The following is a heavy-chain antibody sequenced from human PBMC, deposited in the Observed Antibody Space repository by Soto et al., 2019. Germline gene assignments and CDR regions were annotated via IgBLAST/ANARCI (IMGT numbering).Heavy chain of an antibody. V-gene: IGHV3-21*01. Sequence: GGSLRLSCAASGFTFSSYSMNWVRQAPGKGLEWVSSISSSSSYIYYADSVKGRFTISRDNAKSSLYLQMNSLRAEDTAVYYCARDRNLEPVNYYYYGMDVWGQGTTVTVSS. J-gene: IGHJ6*02. CDR1: GFTFSSYS. CDR3: ARDRNLEPVNYYYYGMDV. D-gene: IGHD1-1*01. CDR2: ISSSSSYI.